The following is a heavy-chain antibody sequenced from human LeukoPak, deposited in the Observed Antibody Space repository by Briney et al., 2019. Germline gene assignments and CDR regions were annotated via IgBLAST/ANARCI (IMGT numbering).Heavy chain of an antibody. V-gene: IGHV1-2*02. CDR2: INPNSGGT. D-gene: IGHD2/OR15-2a*01. CDR1: GYTFTGYY. J-gene: IGHJ4*02. Sequence: GASVKVSCKASGYTFTGYYMHWVRQAPGHGLEWMGWINPNSGGTNYAQKFQGRVTMTRDTSISTAYMELSRLRSDDTAVYYCARGAFPTLLYFDYWGQGTLVTVSS. CDR3: ARGAFPTLLYFDY.